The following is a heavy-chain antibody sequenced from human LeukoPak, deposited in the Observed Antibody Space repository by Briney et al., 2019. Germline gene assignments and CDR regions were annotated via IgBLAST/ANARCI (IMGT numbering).Heavy chain of an antibody. CDR2: ISYDGSKE. CDR1: GFTINNAG. CDR3: ARATVTTGAYFDY. J-gene: IGHJ4*02. V-gene: IGHV3-30-3*01. D-gene: IGHD4-17*01. Sequence: GGSLRLSCAASGFTINNAGMSWVRQAPGKGLEWVAVISYDGSKEYYADSVKGRFIISRDNSKNTLYLEMNSLRAEDTAVYYCARATVTTGAYFDYWGQGTLVTVSS.